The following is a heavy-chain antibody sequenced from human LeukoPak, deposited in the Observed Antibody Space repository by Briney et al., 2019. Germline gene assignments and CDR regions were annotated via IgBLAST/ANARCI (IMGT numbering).Heavy chain of an antibody. CDR3: ARGPNSNWSGLDF. V-gene: IGHV3-74*01. CDR1: GFSFSGHW. J-gene: IGHJ4*02. Sequence: GGSLRLSCTASGFSFSGHWMHWARQLPGKGLVWVSRISPTGSTTSYADSVKGRFTVSRDNAKNTLYLQVNNLRAEDTAVYYCARGPNSNWSGLDFWGQGTLLTVS. D-gene: IGHD6-6*01. CDR2: ISPTGSTT.